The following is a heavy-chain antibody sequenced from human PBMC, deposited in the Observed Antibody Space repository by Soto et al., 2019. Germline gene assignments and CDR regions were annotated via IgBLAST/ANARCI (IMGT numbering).Heavy chain of an antibody. J-gene: IGHJ5*02. D-gene: IGHD6-13*01. V-gene: IGHV1-24*01. Sequence: ASVKVSCKVSGYTLTELSMHWVRQAPGKGLEWMGGFDPEDGETIYAQKFQGRVTMTEDTSTDTAYMELSSLRSEDTAVYYCATVIAAAGRLNWFAPWGQGTLVTVSS. CDR3: ATVIAAAGRLNWFAP. CDR1: GYTLTELS. CDR2: FDPEDGET.